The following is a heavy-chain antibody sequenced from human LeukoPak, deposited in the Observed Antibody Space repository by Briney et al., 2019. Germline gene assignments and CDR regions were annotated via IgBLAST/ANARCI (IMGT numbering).Heavy chain of an antibody. D-gene: IGHD4-17*01. CDR3: AKDPDYGKSWYFDL. J-gene: IGHJ2*01. CDR2: ISDSGGST. Sequence: GGSLRLSCAASGFTFSNYAMSWVRQAPGKGLEWVSSISDSGGSTYYADSVKGRFTISRDNSKNTLYLQMNSLRAEDTAVYYCAKDPDYGKSWYFDLWGRGTLVAVSS. CDR1: GFTFSNYA. V-gene: IGHV3-23*01.